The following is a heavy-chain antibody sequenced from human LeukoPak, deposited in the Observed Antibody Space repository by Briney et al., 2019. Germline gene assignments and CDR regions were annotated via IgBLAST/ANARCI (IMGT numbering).Heavy chain of an antibody. CDR1: GGSFSGYY. J-gene: IGHJ4*02. CDR2: IKQDGSEK. CDR3: ARELGATRCFDY. Sequence: ETLSLTCAVYGGSFSGYYWSWVRQAPGKGLEWVANIKQDGSEKYYVDSVKGRFTISRDNAKNSLYLQMNSLRAEDTAVYYCARELGATRCFDYWGQGTLVTVSS. D-gene: IGHD1-26*01. V-gene: IGHV3-7*01.